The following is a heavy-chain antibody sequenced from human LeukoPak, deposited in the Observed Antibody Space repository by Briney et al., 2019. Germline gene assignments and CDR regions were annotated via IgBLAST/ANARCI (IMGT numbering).Heavy chain of an antibody. D-gene: IGHD3-10*01. J-gene: IGHJ4*02. CDR1: GGSISSYY. Sequence: SEPLSLPCTVSGGSISSYYWSWLRQPAGEGLEWIGRIYTSGSTSYTPSLKSRVTMSVDTFKKQFSLKLSSVTAADTAVYYCAGRYYYGSGRYYIWGQGTLVTVSS. CDR3: AGRYYYGSGRYYI. V-gene: IGHV4-4*07. CDR2: IYTSGST.